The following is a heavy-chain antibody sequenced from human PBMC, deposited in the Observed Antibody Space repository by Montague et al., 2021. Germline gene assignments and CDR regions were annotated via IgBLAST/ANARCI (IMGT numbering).Heavy chain of an antibody. D-gene: IGHD3-10*01. CDR3: ARAFGEPPPPFYVYMDV. J-gene: IGHJ6*03. Sequence: TLSLTCTVSGGSISSGGYYWSWIRQHPGKGLEWIGYIYYSGSTYYNPSLKSRVTMSMDTSENHFSLKLTSVTAADTAVYYCARAFGEPPPPFYVYMDVWGKGTTVSVSS. CDR2: IYYSGST. V-gene: IGHV4-31*03. CDR1: GGSISSGGYY.